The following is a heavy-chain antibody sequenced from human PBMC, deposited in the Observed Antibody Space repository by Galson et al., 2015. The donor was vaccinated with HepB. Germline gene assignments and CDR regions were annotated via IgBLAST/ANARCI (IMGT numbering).Heavy chain of an antibody. V-gene: IGHV4-39*01. CDR2: IYYSGST. Sequence: LSLTCTVSGGSISSSSYYWGWIRQPPGKGLEWIGSIYYSGSTYYNPSLKSRVTISVDTSKNQFSLKLSSVTAADTAVYYCARPNIAAAVTDAFDIWGQGTMVTVSS. CDR3: ARPNIAAAVTDAFDI. CDR1: GGSISSSSYY. J-gene: IGHJ3*02. D-gene: IGHD6-13*01.